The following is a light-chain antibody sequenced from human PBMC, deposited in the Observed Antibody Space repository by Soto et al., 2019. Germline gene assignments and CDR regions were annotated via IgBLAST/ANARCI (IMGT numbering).Light chain of an antibody. CDR2: EVS. V-gene: IGLV2-8*01. Sequence: QSAPTQPPSASWSPGQSATISCTGTSSDVGGYNYVSWYQQYPGKAPKLMIYEVSKRPSGVPDRFSGSKSGNTASLTVSGLQAEDEADYYCSSYAGSSTWVFGGGTKLTVL. CDR1: SSDVGGYNY. CDR3: SSYAGSSTWV. J-gene: IGLJ2*01.